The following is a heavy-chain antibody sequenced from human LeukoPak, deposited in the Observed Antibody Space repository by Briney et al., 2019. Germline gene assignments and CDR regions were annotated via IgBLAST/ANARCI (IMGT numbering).Heavy chain of an antibody. V-gene: IGHV3-53*01. Sequence: PGGSLRLSCAASGFTVSSSFMSWVRQAPGKGLEWVSVIYSGGSTYYADSVKGRFTISRDNSKNTLYLQMNSLRADGTAVYYCVRDGVDYSFEYWGQGTLVTVSS. CDR3: VRDGVDYSFEY. D-gene: IGHD4-11*01. CDR1: GFTVSSSF. CDR2: IYSGGST. J-gene: IGHJ4*02.